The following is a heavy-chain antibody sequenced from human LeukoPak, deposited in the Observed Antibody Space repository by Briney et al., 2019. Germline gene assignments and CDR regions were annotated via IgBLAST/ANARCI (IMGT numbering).Heavy chain of an antibody. D-gene: IGHD6-13*01. V-gene: IGHV1-69*01. CDR1: GGTFSSYT. J-gene: IGHJ4*02. Sequence: SVTVSCKASGGTFSSYTISWVRQAPGQGLEWMGGIIPIFGTANYAQKFQGRVTITADESTSTAYMELSSLRSDDTAVYYCARAGGEQQLVDFDYWGQGTLVTVSS. CDR3: ARAGGEQQLVDFDY. CDR2: IIPIFGTA.